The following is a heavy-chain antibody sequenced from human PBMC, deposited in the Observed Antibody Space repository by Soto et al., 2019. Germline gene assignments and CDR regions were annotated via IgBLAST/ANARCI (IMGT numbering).Heavy chain of an antibody. CDR2: TIPIFGTA. CDR1: GGTFSSYA. J-gene: IGHJ4*02. Sequence: VQLVQSGAEVKKPGSSVKVSCKASGGTFSSYAISWVRQAPGQGLEWMGGTIPIFGTANYAQRFQGRVTITADESTSTAYMELSSLRSEDTAVYYCARFGRDSSGYYSLDYWGQGTLVTVSS. D-gene: IGHD3-22*01. V-gene: IGHV1-69*01. CDR3: ARFGRDSSGYYSLDY.